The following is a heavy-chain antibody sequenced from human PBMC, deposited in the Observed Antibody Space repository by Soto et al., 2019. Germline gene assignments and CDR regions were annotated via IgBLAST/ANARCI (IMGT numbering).Heavy chain of an antibody. CDR2: IYSGGST. J-gene: IGHJ4*02. D-gene: IGHD3-16*01. Sequence: PGGSLRLSCAASGFTVSSNYMSWVRQAPGKGLEWVSVIYSGGSTYYADSVKGRFTISRDNSKNTLYLQMNSLRAEDTAAYYCARDRSDDYVWGSTLDYWGQGTLVTVSS. CDR1: GFTVSSNY. CDR3: ARDRSDDYVWGSTLDY. V-gene: IGHV3-53*01.